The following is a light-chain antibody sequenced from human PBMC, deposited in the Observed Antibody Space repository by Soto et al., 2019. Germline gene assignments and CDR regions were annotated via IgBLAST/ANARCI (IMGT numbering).Light chain of an antibody. CDR1: QSVSYN. J-gene: IGKJ1*01. CDR3: QQYNTSPLA. V-gene: IGKV3-15*01. CDR2: GAS. Sequence: EIVMTQSPATLSVSPGERATLSCRASQSVSYNLSWYQQKPGQAPRLLIYGASTRENGIPARFSSSGSCTESTLTRSRLHAEDLPEYHCQQYNTSPLAFGQGTKVEIK.